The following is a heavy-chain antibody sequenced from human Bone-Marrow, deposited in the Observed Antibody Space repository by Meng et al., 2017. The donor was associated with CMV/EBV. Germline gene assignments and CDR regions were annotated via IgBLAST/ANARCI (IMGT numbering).Heavy chain of an antibody. Sequence: QVQRGQSGAEVKKPGASVKVSCKASGYTFTGYYMHWVRQAPGQGLEWMGWINPNSGGTNYAQKFQGRVTMTRDTSISTAYMELSRLRSDDTAVYYCARDLDYGDYASDYWGQGTLVTVSS. V-gene: IGHV1-2*02. CDR2: INPNSGGT. J-gene: IGHJ4*02. D-gene: IGHD4-17*01. CDR1: GYTFTGYY. CDR3: ARDLDYGDYASDY.